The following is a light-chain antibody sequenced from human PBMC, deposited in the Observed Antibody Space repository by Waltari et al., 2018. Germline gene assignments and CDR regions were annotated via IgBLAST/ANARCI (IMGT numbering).Light chain of an antibody. CDR1: SSDVGGHNS. V-gene: IGLV2-8*01. J-gene: IGLJ3*02. CDR2: EVS. Sequence: QSALTQSPSASGSPGQSVTISCTGTSSDVGGHNSVSWYQQYPGKAPKVIIYEVSERPSGVPDRFSGSKSGNTASLTVSGLQAEDEADYYCSSFAGSSNWVFGGGTKLTVL. CDR3: SSFAGSSNWV.